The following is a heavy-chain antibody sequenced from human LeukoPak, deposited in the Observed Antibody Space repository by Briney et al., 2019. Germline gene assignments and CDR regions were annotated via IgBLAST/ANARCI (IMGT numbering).Heavy chain of an antibody. Sequence: SCKASGGTFSSYAISWVRQAPGQGLEWVAVIWYDGSNKNYADSVKGRFSISRDNSKNTLYLQMNSLRAEDTAVYYCARDPYGSGTYVDYWGQGTLVTVSS. V-gene: IGHV3-33*01. CDR1: GGTFSSYA. CDR2: IWYDGSNK. J-gene: IGHJ4*02. CDR3: ARDPYGSGTYVDY. D-gene: IGHD3-10*01.